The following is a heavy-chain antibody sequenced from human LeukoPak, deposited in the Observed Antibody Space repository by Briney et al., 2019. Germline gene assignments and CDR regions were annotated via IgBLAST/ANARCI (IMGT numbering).Heavy chain of an antibody. CDR1: GSTFSTYG. J-gene: IGHJ4*02. CDR3: AVLGAAMPDY. D-gene: IGHD2-2*01. CDR2: IIPIFGTA. V-gene: IGHV1-69*13. Sequence: WASVKVSCKASGSTFSTYGFSWVRQAPGQGLEWMGGIIPIFGTANYAQKFQGRVTITADESTSTAYMELSSLRSEDTAVYYCAVLGAAMPDYWGQGTLVTVSS.